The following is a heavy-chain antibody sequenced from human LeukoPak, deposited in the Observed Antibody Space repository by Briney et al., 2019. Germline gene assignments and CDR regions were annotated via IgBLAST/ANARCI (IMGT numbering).Heavy chain of an antibody. Sequence: SETLSLTCTVSGGSISSYYWSWIRQPPGKGLEWIGYIYYSGSTNYNPSLKGRVTISVDTSKNQFSLKLSSVTAADTAVYYCATQGVGSSSWYIYWGQGTLVTVSS. V-gene: IGHV4-59*08. CDR3: ATQGVGSSSWYIY. D-gene: IGHD6-13*01. J-gene: IGHJ4*02. CDR2: IYYSGST. CDR1: GGSISSYY.